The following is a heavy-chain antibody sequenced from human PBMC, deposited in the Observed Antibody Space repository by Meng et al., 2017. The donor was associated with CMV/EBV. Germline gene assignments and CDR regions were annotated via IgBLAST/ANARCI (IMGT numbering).Heavy chain of an antibody. V-gene: IGHV3-11*01. J-gene: IGHJ6*02. CDR3: ARGVVVPAAIRTHYYYYYGMDV. D-gene: IGHD2-2*02. CDR2: ISSSGSSI. Sequence: GGSLRLSCAASGFTFSDYYMSWIRQAPGKGLEWVSYISSSGSSIYYADSVKGRFTISRDNSKNSLYLQMNSLRAEDTAVYYCARGVVVPAAIRTHYYYYYGMDVWGQGTTVTVSS. CDR1: GFTFSDYY.